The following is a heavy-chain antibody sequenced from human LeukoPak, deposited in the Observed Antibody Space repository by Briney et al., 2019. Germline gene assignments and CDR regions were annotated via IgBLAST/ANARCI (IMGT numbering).Heavy chain of an antibody. J-gene: IGHJ4*02. V-gene: IGHV3-21*01. CDR1: GFTFSSSA. Sequence: GGSLRLSCAASGFTFSSSAMNWVRQAPGKGLEWVSSINNVGSHIYYAGSVRGRFTISRDNAKNLLYLQMDSLRAEDTAVYYCASGFDWLTIDYWGQGTLVTVSS. CDR2: INNVGSHI. D-gene: IGHD3-9*01. CDR3: ASGFDWLTIDY.